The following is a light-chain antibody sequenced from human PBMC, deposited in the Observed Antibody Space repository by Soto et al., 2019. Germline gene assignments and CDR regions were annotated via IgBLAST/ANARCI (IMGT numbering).Light chain of an antibody. CDR3: QQRSNWPPWT. J-gene: IGKJ1*01. V-gene: IGKV3-11*01. Sequence: EIVLTQSPATLSLSPGERATLFCRASQSVSSYVAWYQQKPGQAPRFLIYDASNRATGIPARFSGSGSGTDFTLTISGLEPEDFAVYYCQQRSNWPPWTFGQGTKVDIK. CDR2: DAS. CDR1: QSVSSY.